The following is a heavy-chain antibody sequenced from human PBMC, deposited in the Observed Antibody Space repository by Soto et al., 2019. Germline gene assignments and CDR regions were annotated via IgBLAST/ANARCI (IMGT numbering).Heavy chain of an antibody. D-gene: IGHD1-1*01. CDR3: ARDRAVTRTIDYYYYGMDV. V-gene: IGHV1-69*13. Sequence: SVKVSCKASGGTFSSYAISWVRQAPGQGLEWVGGIIPVFGTANYSQNFQGRVTITADESTSTAYMELSSLRSEDTAVYYCARDRAVTRTIDYYYYGMDVWGQGTTVT. CDR2: IIPVFGTA. CDR1: GGTFSSYA. J-gene: IGHJ6*02.